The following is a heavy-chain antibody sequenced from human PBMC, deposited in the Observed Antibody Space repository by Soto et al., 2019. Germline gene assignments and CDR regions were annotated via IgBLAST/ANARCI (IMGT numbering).Heavy chain of an antibody. CDR2: IDPSDSYT. CDR3: ARDNAESGDAFDI. CDR1: GYSFTRYS. D-gene: IGHD1-1*01. J-gene: IGHJ3*02. V-gene: IGHV5-10-1*01. Sequence: GESLKISCKGSGYSFTRYSISGVRQMPGKGLEWMGRIDPSDSYTNYSPSFQGHVTISADKSISTAYLQWSSLKASDTAMYYCARDNAESGDAFDIWGQGTMVTASS.